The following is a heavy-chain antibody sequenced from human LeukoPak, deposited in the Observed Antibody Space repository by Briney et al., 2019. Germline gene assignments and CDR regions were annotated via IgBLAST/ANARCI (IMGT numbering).Heavy chain of an antibody. V-gene: IGHV4-59*13. CDR3: ATRGTYAGNYYIDY. CDR1: GGSISSYY. Sequence: SETLSLTCTVSGGSISSYYWSWIRQPPGKGLEWIGYIYYSGSTNYNPSLKSRVAISVDTSKNQFSLKLSSVTAADTAVYYCATRGTYAGNYYIDYWGQGTLVTVSS. D-gene: IGHD3-16*01. J-gene: IGHJ4*02. CDR2: IYYSGST.